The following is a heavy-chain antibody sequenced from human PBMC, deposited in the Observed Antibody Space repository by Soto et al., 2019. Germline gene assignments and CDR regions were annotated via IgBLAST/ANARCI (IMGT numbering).Heavy chain of an antibody. Sequence: EVQLAESGGGLGQPGGSLRLSCAASGFTLSGYAMHWVRQAPGKGLEYVSGISSNGVGTYYANSVQGRFTISRDNSKNTVYLQMGSLRPEDMAVYYCARRARPDFYYMDVWGKGTTVTVSS. CDR1: GFTLSGYA. V-gene: IGHV3-64*01. J-gene: IGHJ6*03. D-gene: IGHD6-6*01. CDR3: ARRARPDFYYMDV. CDR2: ISSNGVGT.